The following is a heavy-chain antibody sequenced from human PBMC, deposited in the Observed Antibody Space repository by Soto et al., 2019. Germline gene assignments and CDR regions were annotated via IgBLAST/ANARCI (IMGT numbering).Heavy chain of an antibody. D-gene: IGHD2-2*03. Sequence: QVQLQESGPGLVKPSQTLSLTCTVSGGSISSGGYYWSWIRQHPGKGLEWIGYIYYSGSTYYNPSRNSRVTISVDTSKNQFSLKLSSVTAADTAVYYCARTGERWILGYYFDYWGQGTLVTVSS. CDR2: IYYSGST. CDR3: ARTGERWILGYYFDY. V-gene: IGHV4-31*03. J-gene: IGHJ4*02. CDR1: GGSISSGGYY.